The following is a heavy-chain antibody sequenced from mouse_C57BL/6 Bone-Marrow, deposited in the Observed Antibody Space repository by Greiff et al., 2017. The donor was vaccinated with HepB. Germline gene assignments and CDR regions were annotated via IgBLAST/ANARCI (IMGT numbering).Heavy chain of an antibody. CDR3: ARELRDAMDY. Sequence: QVQLQQPGAELVKPGASVKLSCKASGYTFTSYWMHWVKQRPGQGLEWIGMIHPNSGSSNYNEKFKSKATLTVDKSSSTAYMQLSSLTSEDSAVYYCARELRDAMDYWGQGTSVTVSS. D-gene: IGHD2-12*01. J-gene: IGHJ4*01. V-gene: IGHV1-64*01. CDR2: IHPNSGSS. CDR1: GYTFTSYW.